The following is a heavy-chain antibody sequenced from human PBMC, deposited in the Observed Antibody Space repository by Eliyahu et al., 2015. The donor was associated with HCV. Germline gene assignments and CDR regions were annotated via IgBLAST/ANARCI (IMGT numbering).Heavy chain of an antibody. D-gene: IGHD3-3*01. J-gene: IGHJ4*02. CDR3: ARDSRPSRYDFWSGYYTPYYFDY. CDR2: ISSSSSYI. CDR1: GFTFSSYS. V-gene: IGHV3-21*01. Sequence: EVQLVESGGGLVKPGGSLRLSCAASGFTFSSYSMNWVRQAPGKGLEWVSSISSSSSYIYYADSVKGRFTISRDNAKNSLYLQMNTLRAEDTAVYYCARDSRPSRYDFWSGYYTPYYFDYWGQGTLVTVSS.